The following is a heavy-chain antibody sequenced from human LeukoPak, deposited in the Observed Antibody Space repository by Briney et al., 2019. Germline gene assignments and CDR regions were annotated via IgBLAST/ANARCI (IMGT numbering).Heavy chain of an antibody. CDR3: VRGDDIGKHPTRAYYFDI. CDR1: GFTFSNYG. CDR2: IRYDGNNK. D-gene: IGHD3-10*01. Sequence: GGSLRLSCAASGFTFSNYGMHWVRQAPGKGLEWVAFIRYDGNNKYYADSVKGRFTISRDNSRNTLDLQMDNLTVDDTAIYYCVRGDDIGKHPTRAYYFDIWGQGTLVSVSS. J-gene: IGHJ4*02. V-gene: IGHV3-30*02.